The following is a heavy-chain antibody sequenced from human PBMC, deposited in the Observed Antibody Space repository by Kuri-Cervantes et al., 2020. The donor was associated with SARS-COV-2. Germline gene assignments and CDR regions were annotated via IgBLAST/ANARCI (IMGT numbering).Heavy chain of an antibody. D-gene: IGHD4-17*01. V-gene: IGHV3-30*02. Sequence: GESLKIPCAASGCTFSSYGMHWVRQAPGKGLEWVAVIWYGGSNKYYADSVKGRFTISRDNSKNTLYLQMNSLRAEDTAVYYCAKVESQVEDDYVGDYWGYFDYWGQGTLVTVSS. J-gene: IGHJ4*02. CDR1: GCTFSSYG. CDR2: IWYGGSNK. CDR3: AKVESQVEDDYVGDYWGYFDY.